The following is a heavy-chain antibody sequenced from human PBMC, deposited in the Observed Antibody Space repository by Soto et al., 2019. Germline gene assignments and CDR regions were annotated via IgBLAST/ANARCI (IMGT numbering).Heavy chain of an antibody. CDR1: GFTFTWYS. CDR3: ARESEDLTSNFDY. CDR2: ISSTTNYI. J-gene: IGHJ4*02. Sequence: PVGSLRLSCAASGFTFTWYSMNWVRQAPGKGLEWVSSISSTTNYIYYGDSMKGRFTISRDNAKNSLYLEMNSLRAEDTAVYYCARESEDLTSNFDYWGQGTLVTVSS. V-gene: IGHV3-21*06.